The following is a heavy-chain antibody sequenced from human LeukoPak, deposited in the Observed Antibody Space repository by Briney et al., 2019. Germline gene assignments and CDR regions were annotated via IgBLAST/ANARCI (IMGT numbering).Heavy chain of an antibody. Sequence: SETLSLTCAVYGGSFSGYYWSWIRQPPGKGLEWIGEINHSGSTNYNPSLKSRVTISVDTSKNQFSLKLSSVTAADTAVYYCARAHIAARPLYFDLWGRSTLVTVSS. CDR2: INHSGST. CDR1: GGSFSGYY. J-gene: IGHJ2*01. V-gene: IGHV4-34*01. D-gene: IGHD6-6*01. CDR3: ARAHIAARPLYFDL.